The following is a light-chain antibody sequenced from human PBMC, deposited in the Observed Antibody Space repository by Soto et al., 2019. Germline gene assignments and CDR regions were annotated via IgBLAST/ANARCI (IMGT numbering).Light chain of an antibody. CDR3: QSYDSLLNGVI. CDR2: GST. Sequence: QSVLTQPPSVSGAPGQRVTISCTGSSSNFGSGYDVHWYQQLPGTAPKLLIYGSTNRPPGVPARFSGSKSDTSASLAITGLQAEDEADYYCQSYDSLLNGVIFGGGTKLTVL. CDR1: SSNFGSGYD. J-gene: IGLJ2*01. V-gene: IGLV1-40*01.